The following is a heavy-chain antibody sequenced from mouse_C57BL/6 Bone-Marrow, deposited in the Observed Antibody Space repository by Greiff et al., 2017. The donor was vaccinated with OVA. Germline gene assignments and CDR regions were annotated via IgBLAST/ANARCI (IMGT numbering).Heavy chain of an antibody. D-gene: IGHD1-1*01. J-gene: IGHJ2*01. CDR1: GFNIKDYY. Sequence: VQLQQSGAELVRPGASVKLSCTASGFNIKDYYMHWVKQRPEQGLEWIGRIDPEDGDTEYAPKFQGKATMTADTSSNTAYLQLSSLTSEDTAVYYCTKDYYGSSYEVDYWGQGTTLTVSS. CDR2: IDPEDGDT. CDR3: TKDYYGSSYEVDY. V-gene: IGHV14-1*01.